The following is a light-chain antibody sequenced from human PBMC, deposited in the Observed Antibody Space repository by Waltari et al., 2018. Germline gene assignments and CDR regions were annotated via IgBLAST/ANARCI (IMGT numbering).Light chain of an antibody. CDR1: QSINTW. J-gene: IGKJ1*01. V-gene: IGKV1-5*03. CDR3: QQYNSYST. Sequence: DIQMTQSPSTLSASVGDRVIITCRASQSINTWLAWYQQKPGKATRVLIYRASSLETGVPSRFSGSGSGTEFTLTISGLQPDDFATYYCQQYNSYSTFGQGTRVEIK. CDR2: RAS.